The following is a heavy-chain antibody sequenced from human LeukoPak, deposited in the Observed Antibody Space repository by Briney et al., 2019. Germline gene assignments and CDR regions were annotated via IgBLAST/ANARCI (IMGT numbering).Heavy chain of an antibody. Sequence: ASVKVSCKASGYTFTSYGISWVRQAPGQGLEWMGRINPNSGGTNYAQKFQGRVTMTRDTSISTAYMELSRLRSDDTAVYYCAREVLLWFGELSGLDAFDIWGQGTMVTVSS. D-gene: IGHD3-10*01. CDR1: GYTFTSYG. J-gene: IGHJ3*02. V-gene: IGHV1-2*06. CDR3: AREVLLWFGELSGLDAFDI. CDR2: INPNSGGT.